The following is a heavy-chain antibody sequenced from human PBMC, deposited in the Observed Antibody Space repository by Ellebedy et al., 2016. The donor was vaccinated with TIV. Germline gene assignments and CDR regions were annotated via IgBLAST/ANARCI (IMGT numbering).Heavy chain of an antibody. CDR2: ISAYSGYT. CDR3: ARVREYGMDV. D-gene: IGHD1-26*01. Sequence: ASVKVSCKASGYTFTSYGISWVRQAPGQGLEWMGWISAYSGYTNYAQNLQGRVTMTTDTSTSTAYMELSSLRSEDTAVYYCARVREYGMDVWGQGTTVTVSS. J-gene: IGHJ6*02. V-gene: IGHV1-18*04. CDR1: GYTFTSYG.